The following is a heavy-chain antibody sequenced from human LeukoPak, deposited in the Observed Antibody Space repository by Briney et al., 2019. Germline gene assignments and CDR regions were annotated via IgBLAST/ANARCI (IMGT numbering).Heavy chain of an antibody. CDR1: GFTFTSYA. CDR3: AREWNYYDSSGHDAFDI. CDR2: IWYDGSNK. J-gene: IGHJ3*02. Sequence: PGGSLRLSCAASGFTFTSYAMHCVRQAPGKGLEWVAVIWYDGSNKYYADSVKGRFTISRDNSKKTLYLQMNSLRAEDTALYYCAREWNYYDSSGHDAFDIWGQGTMVTVSS. V-gene: IGHV3-33*01. D-gene: IGHD3-22*01.